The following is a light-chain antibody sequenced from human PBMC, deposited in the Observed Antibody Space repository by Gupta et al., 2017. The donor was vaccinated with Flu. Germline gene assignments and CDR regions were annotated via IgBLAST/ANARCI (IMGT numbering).Light chain of an antibody. Sequence: QSALNQPASVSGSPGQSITISCTGTSSDVGGYNNVSWYQQHPGKAPKLMIYEVSDRPSGVSNRFSGSKPGNTASLTISGLQAEDEADYYCSSYTSSSTLYFFGAGTKVTVL. CDR1: SSDVGGYNN. CDR3: SSYTSSSTLYF. CDR2: EVS. V-gene: IGLV2-14*03. J-gene: IGLJ1*01.